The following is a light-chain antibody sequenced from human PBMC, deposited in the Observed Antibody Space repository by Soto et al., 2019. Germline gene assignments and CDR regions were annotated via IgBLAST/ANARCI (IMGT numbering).Light chain of an antibody. CDR2: GAS. V-gene: IGKV3-15*01. CDR3: QQSGISPIT. Sequence: DIVMTQSLATLSVAPSERVTFSCRASQGVSRQLACYQHKPGQAPRLLISGASTGATGIPARFSGSGSGTEFTLTIRSLQSEDCAVYYCQQSGISPITFAQGGLLEI. CDR1: QGVSRQ. J-gene: IGKJ5*01.